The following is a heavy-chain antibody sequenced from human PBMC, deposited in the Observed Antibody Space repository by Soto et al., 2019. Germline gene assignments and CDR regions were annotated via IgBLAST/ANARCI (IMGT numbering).Heavy chain of an antibody. CDR3: ARPETFGGVIAAFGY. Sequence: GASLKISCKGSGYSFTSYWIGWVRQMPGKGLEWMGIIYPGDSDTRYSPSFQGQVTISPDKSIRTAYLQWSSLKASDTAMYYCARPETFGGVIAAFGYWGQGTLVTVSS. CDR2: IYPGDSDT. D-gene: IGHD3-16*02. CDR1: GYSFTSYW. V-gene: IGHV5-51*01. J-gene: IGHJ4*02.